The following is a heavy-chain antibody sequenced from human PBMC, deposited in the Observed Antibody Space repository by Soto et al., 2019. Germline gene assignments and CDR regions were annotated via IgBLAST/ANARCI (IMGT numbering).Heavy chain of an antibody. CDR3: AKGVPDTAMALGYYYYGMDV. J-gene: IGHJ6*02. CDR2: INGDGNTI. CDR1: GFNFGPFW. D-gene: IGHD5-18*01. Sequence: GGSLRLSCAASGFNFGPFWMHWVRQAPGKGLVWVSHINGDGNTIVYADSVRGRFTISRDNAKSTLFLQMNSLRVEDTAVYYCAKGVPDTAMALGYYYYGMDVSGQGTTVTVS. V-gene: IGHV3-74*01.